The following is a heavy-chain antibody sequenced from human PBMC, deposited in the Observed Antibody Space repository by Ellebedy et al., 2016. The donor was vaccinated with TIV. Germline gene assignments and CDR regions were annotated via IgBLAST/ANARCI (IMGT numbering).Heavy chain of an antibody. Sequence: GESLKISCAASGFTFSNNLMNWVRQAPGKGPEWVGRIKSKTDGGPTDYAAPVKSRFTISRDDSKSTVYLQMNSLKTENTAVYYCSASSGDPWGQGTLVTVSS. D-gene: IGHD2-21*01. V-gene: IGHV3-15*07. CDR3: SASSGDP. CDR2: IKSKTDGGPT. J-gene: IGHJ5*02. CDR1: GFTFSNNL.